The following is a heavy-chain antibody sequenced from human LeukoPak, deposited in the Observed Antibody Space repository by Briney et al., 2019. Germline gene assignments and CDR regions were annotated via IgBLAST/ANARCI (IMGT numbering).Heavy chain of an antibody. J-gene: IGHJ4*02. V-gene: IGHV3-48*01. Sequence: GGSLRLSCAASGFTFSSYSMNWVRQAPGKGLEWVSYISSSSSTIYYADSVKGRFTISRDNAKNSLYLQMNSLRAEDTAVYYCAREDALAAADYWGQGTLVTVSS. CDR2: ISSSSSTI. CDR3: AREDALAAADY. D-gene: IGHD6-13*01. CDR1: GFTFSSYS.